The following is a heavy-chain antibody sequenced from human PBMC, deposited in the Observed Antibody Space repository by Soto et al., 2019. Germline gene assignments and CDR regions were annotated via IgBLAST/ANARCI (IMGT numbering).Heavy chain of an antibody. CDR1: GYTFTSYG. V-gene: IGHV1-18*04. Sequence: ASVKVSCKASGYTFTSYGISWVRQAPGQGLEWMGWISAYNGNTNYAQKLQGRVTMTTDTSTSTAYMELRSLGSDDTAVYYCARGNNYDFWSGYYLSPFDYWGQGTLVTVSS. CDR2: ISAYNGNT. D-gene: IGHD3-3*01. J-gene: IGHJ4*02. CDR3: ARGNNYDFWSGYYLSPFDY.